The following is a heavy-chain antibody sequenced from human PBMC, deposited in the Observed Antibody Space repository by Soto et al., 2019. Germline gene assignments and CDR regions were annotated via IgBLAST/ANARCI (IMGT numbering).Heavy chain of an antibody. J-gene: IGHJ6*02. CDR2: INPNSGGT. CDR1: GYTFTDYY. CDR3: ARIRRTPYGMEI. Sequence: ASVKVSCKASGYTFTDYYIHWVRQAPGQGLEWMGWINPNSGGTNYAQKFQGRVTMTRDTSIGTAYMDLSRLTSDDTAVYYCARIRRTPYGMEIWGQGNTVTVSS. V-gene: IGHV1-2*02. D-gene: IGHD2-2*01.